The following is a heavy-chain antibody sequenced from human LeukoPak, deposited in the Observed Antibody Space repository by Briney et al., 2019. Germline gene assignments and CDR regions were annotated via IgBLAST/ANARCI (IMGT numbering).Heavy chain of an antibody. CDR2: IYTSGST. D-gene: IGHD3-22*01. J-gene: IGHJ4*02. CDR1: GGSISSYY. Sequence: SETLSLTCTVSGGSISSYYWSWIRQPAGKGLEWIGRIYTSGSTNYNPSLKSRVTMSVDTSKNQFFLKLSSVTAADTAVYYCASHMRGSGYNAAFDYWGQGTLVTVSS. CDR3: ASHMRGSGYNAAFDY. V-gene: IGHV4-4*07.